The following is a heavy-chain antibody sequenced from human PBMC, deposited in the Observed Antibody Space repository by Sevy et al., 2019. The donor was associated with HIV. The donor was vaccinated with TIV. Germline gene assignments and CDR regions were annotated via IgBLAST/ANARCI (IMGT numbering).Heavy chain of an antibody. J-gene: IGHJ3*02. Sequence: GGSLRLSCAASGFTFSSYAMHWVRQAPGKGLEWVAVISYDGSNKYYADSVKGRFTISRDNSKNTLYLQMNSLRAEDTAVYYCARDLYPLDYYDSSGFAFDIWGQRTMVTVSS. CDR1: GFTFSSYA. D-gene: IGHD3-22*01. CDR2: ISYDGSNK. CDR3: ARDLYPLDYYDSSGFAFDI. V-gene: IGHV3-30*04.